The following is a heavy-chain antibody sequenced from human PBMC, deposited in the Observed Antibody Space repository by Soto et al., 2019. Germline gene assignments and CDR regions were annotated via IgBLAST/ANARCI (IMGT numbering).Heavy chain of an antibody. Sequence: QVQLQESGPGLVKPSGTLSLTCAVSGGSISSSNWWSWGRQPPGKGLEWIGEIYHSGSTNYNPYLNCRVTISVYKSKNQFSLKLSCVTAAETGVYDCASRGDSTYYYYGMGVWGPGTTGTVSS. J-gene: IGHJ6*01. CDR1: GGSISSSNW. CDR2: IYHSGST. CDR3: ASRGDSTYYYYGMGV. D-gene: IGHD2-21*01. V-gene: IGHV4-4*02.